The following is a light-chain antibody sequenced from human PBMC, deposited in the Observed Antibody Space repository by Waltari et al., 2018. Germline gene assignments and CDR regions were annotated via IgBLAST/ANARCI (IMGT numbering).Light chain of an antibody. CDR1: SGHSSYA. CDR2: LNSDGSH. J-gene: IGLJ3*02. V-gene: IGLV4-69*01. Sequence: QLVLTHSPSASASLGPSVTLTCTLSSGHSSYAIAWHQQQPEKGPRYLMKLNSDGSHSKGDGIPDRFSGSSSGAERYLTISSLQSEDEADYYCQTWGTGIPNRVFGGGTKLTVL. CDR3: QTWGTGIPNRV.